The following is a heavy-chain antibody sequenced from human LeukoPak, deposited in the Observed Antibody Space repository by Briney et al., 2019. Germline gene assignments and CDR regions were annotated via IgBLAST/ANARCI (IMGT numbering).Heavy chain of an antibody. CDR3: ASPGTGTTSDDAFDI. V-gene: IGHV4-39*01. CDR1: GGSISGGRYY. Sequence: PSETLSLTCTVSGGSISGGRYYLAWIRQPPGKGLEWIASISYNGIPYYNPSLKSRVTISVDTSKNQFSLELTSVTAADTAVYYCASPGTGTTSDDAFDIWGQGTMVTVSS. CDR2: ISYNGIP. D-gene: IGHD1-1*01. J-gene: IGHJ3*02.